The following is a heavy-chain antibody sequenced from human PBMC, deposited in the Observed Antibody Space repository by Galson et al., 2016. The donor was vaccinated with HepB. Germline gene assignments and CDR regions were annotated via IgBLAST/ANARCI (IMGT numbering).Heavy chain of an antibody. V-gene: IGHV3-23*01. CDR1: GFTFGDYA. CDR3: AKGQQLAYFDY. D-gene: IGHD6-13*01. CDR2: ISGSDGST. Sequence: SLRLPCAASGFTFGDYAMSWVRQAPGKGLEWVSAISGSDGSTYYADSVKGRFTISRDNSKNTLYLQMNSLRAEDTAVYYCAKGQQLAYFDYWGQGTLVTVAS. J-gene: IGHJ4*02.